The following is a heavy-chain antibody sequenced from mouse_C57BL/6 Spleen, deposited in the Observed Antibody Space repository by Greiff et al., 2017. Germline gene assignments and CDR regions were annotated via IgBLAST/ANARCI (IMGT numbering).Heavy chain of an antibody. J-gene: IGHJ1*03. V-gene: IGHV1-15*01. CDR2: IDPETGGT. Sequence: QVQLQQSGAELVRPGASVTLSCKASGYTFTDYEMHWVKQTPVHGLEWIGAIDPETGGTAYNQKFKGKAILTADKSSSTAYMELRSLTSEDSAVYYCTREGDGYFCWYFDVWGTGTTVTVSS. CDR3: TREGDGYFCWYFDV. CDR1: GYTFTDYE. D-gene: IGHD2-3*01.